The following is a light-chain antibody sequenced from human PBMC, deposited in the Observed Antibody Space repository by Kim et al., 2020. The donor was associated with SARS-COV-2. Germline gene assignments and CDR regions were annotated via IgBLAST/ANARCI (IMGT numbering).Light chain of an antibody. CDR1: SNYVGKQG. CDR2: RNN. CDR3: SAWDSSLNAWV. V-gene: IGLV10-54*01. J-gene: IGLJ3*02. Sequence: QAGLTQPPSVSKGLRQTATLTCTGNSNYVGKQGAAWLQHHQGHPPKLLSYRNNNRPSGISERFSASRSGNTASLTITGLQPEDEADYYCSAWDSSLNAWVFGGGTQLTVL.